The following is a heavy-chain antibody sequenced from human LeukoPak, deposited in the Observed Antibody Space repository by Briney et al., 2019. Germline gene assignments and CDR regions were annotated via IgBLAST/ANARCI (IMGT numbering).Heavy chain of an antibody. D-gene: IGHD2-2*01. CDR3: ARDRCSSTSCFKSTSYYFDY. Sequence: ASVKVSCKASGFIFTAYYIHWVRQAPGQGLEWMGIINPSGGSTSYAQKFQGRVTMTRDTSTSTVYMELSSLRSEDTAVYYCARDRCSSTSCFKSTSYYFDYWGQGTLVTVSS. CDR2: INPSGGST. CDR1: GFIFTAYY. V-gene: IGHV1-46*01. J-gene: IGHJ4*02.